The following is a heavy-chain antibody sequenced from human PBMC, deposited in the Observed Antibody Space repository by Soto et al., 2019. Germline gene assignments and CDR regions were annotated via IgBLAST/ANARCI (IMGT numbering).Heavy chain of an antibody. CDR3: ASSVRGAYYYYGMDV. D-gene: IGHD3-10*01. CDR2: ISYDGSNK. J-gene: IGHJ6*02. CDR1: GFTFSSYA. Sequence: QVQLVESGGGVVQPGRSLRLSCAASGFTFSSYAMHWVRQAPGEGLEWVAVISYDGSNKYYADSVKGRFTISRDNSKNTLYLQMNSLRAEDTAVYYCASSVRGAYYYYGMDVWGQGTTVTVSS. V-gene: IGHV3-30-3*01.